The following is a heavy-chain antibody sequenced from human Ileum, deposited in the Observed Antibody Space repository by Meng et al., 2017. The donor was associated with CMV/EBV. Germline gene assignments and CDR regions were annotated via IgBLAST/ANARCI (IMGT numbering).Heavy chain of an antibody. Sequence: SVKVSCKASGGTFSSYAISWVRQAPGQGLEWMGGIIPIFGTANYAQKFQGRVTITTDESTSTAYMELRSLRSDDTAVYYCARRGVPAAINYFDYWGQGTLVTVSS. J-gene: IGHJ4*02. D-gene: IGHD2-2*01. V-gene: IGHV1-69*05. CDR2: IIPIFGTA. CDR3: ARRGVPAAINYFDY. CDR1: GGTFSSYA.